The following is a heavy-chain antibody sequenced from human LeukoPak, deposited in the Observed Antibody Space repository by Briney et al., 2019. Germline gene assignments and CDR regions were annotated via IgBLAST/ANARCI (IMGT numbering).Heavy chain of an antibody. CDR3: LRDLNWSLDQ. J-gene: IGHJ4*02. Sequence: GGSLRLSCAASGFTFSNYMMHWVRQAQGKGLVWVSRIKSDGITITYADSVKGRFTISRDNAKNTLYLQMNSLRAEDTAVYYCLRDLNWSLDQWGQGTLVTVSS. D-gene: IGHD1-20*01. V-gene: IGHV3-74*01. CDR1: GFTFSNYM. CDR2: IKSDGITI.